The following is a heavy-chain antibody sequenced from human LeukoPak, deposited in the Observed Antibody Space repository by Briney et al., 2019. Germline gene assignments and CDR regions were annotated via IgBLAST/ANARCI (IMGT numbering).Heavy chain of an antibody. J-gene: IGHJ6*03. CDR1: GGSISSGSYY. CDR2: IYTSGST. Sequence: PSETLSLTCTVSGGSISSGSYYWGWIRQPAGKGLEWIGRIYTSGSTNYNPSLKGRVTISVDTSKNQFSLKLSSVTAADTAVYYCARDGSAAGYSSRGDYSYMDAWGKGTTVTISS. V-gene: IGHV4-61*02. D-gene: IGHD6-13*01. CDR3: ARDGSAAGYSSRGDYSYMDA.